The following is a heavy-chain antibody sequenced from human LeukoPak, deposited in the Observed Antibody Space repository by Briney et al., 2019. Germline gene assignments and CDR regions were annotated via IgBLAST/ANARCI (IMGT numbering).Heavy chain of an antibody. D-gene: IGHD6-13*01. CDR1: GFTFSSYS. V-gene: IGHV3-21*01. CDR2: ISSSSSYI. Sequence: PGGSLRLSCAASGFTFSSYSMNWVRQAPGKGLEWVSSISSSSSYIYYADSVKGRFTISRDNAKNSLYLQMNSLRAEDTAVYYCARTWDSSSWFNWFDPWGQGTLVTVSS. CDR3: ARTWDSSSWFNWFDP. J-gene: IGHJ5*02.